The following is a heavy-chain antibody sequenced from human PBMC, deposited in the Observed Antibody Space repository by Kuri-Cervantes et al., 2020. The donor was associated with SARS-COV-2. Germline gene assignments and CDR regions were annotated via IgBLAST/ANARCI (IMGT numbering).Heavy chain of an antibody. CDR2: IYYSGST. D-gene: IGHD6-13*01. CDR3: ARDETLGIAAAGTYYYYYGMDV. J-gene: IGHJ6*02. V-gene: IGHV4-61*01. Sequence: GSLRLSCTVSGGSVSSGSYYWSWIRQPPGKGLEWIGYIYYSGSTNYNPSLKSRVTISVDTSKNQFSLKLSSVTAADTAVYYCARDETLGIAAAGTYYYYYGMDVWGQGTTVTVSS. CDR1: GGSVSSGSYY.